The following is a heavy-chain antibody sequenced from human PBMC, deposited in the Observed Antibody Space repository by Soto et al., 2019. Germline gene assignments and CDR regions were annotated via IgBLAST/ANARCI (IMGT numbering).Heavy chain of an antibody. V-gene: IGHV1-69*13. CDR2: IIPIFGTA. J-gene: IGHJ4*02. CDR1: GGTFSSYA. D-gene: IGHD3-22*01. CDR3: ARDRDSSGYQVGFDY. Sequence: ASVKVSCKASGGTFSSYAISWLRQAPGQGLAWMGGIIPIFGTANYAQKFQGRVTITANESTSTAYMELSSLRSEDTAAYYCARDRDSSGYQVGFDYWGQGTLVTVSS.